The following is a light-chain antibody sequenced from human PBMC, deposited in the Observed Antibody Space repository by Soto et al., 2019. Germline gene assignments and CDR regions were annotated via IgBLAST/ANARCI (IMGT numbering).Light chain of an antibody. CDR1: QSVGSN. CDR3: QQYGNSPQT. CDR2: GAS. V-gene: IGKV3-15*01. Sequence: EIVLRQSPATLSLSTGERATLSFRASQSVGSNLAWYPQKPGQAPRLLIYGASTRATGFPARFSGSGSGTEFTLTITSLEPEDFAVYYCQQYGNSPQTFGQGTKVDIK. J-gene: IGKJ1*01.